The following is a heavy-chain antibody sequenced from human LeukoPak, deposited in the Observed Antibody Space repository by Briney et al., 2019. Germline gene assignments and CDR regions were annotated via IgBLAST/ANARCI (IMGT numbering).Heavy chain of an antibody. CDR1: GFSFISHW. V-gene: IGHV3-15*01. CDR2: IKSNADGGTP. CDR3: TTFYHEYSPY. Sequence: GGSLRLSCAASGFSFISHWMNWVRQAPGKGLEWVGRIKSNADGGTPDYAAPARGRCTISRDDSKNTLYLQMNSLKTEDTAVYYCTTFYHEYSPYWGRGTLVTVSS. D-gene: IGHD2/OR15-2a*01. J-gene: IGHJ4*02.